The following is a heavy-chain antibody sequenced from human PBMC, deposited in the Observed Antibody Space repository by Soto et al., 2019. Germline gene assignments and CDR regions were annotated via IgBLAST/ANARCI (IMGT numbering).Heavy chain of an antibody. CDR3: ARGIGYCSSINCYSSRRLRFDS. J-gene: IGHJ4*02. Sequence: EPLSLTCAVYGGSFSGYYWTWIRQSPEKGLEWIGEVNHSGTTYYNPSLKTRVTISVHTPKNQFSLKMSSVTAADTAVYYCARGIGYCSSINCYSSRRLRFDSWGQGTLVTVSS. D-gene: IGHD2-2*01. CDR2: VNHSGTT. V-gene: IGHV4-34*01. CDR1: GGSFSGYY.